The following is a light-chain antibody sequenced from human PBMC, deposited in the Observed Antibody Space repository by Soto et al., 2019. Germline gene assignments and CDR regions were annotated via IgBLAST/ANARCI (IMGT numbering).Light chain of an antibody. CDR1: QRISRW. CDR3: QQYNSHWT. J-gene: IGKJ1*01. CDR2: DAS. V-gene: IGKV1-5*01. Sequence: DIQITQTPSTLSASVAERVTISCRASQRISRWLAWYQQKPGKAPNLLIYDASSLQSGVPSRFSGIGSGTEFTLTISSLQPDDFATYYCQQYNSHWTFGQGTKVDI.